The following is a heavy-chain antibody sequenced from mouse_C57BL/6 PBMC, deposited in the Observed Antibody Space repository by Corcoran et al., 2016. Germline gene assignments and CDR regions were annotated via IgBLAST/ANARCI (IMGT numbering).Heavy chain of an antibody. J-gene: IGHJ4*01. V-gene: IGHV3-6*01. CDR3: ATIYYKAMDY. CDR1: GYSITSGYY. D-gene: IGHD2-1*01. Sequence: DVQLQESGPGLVKPSQSLSLTCSVTGYSITSGYYWNWIRQFPGNKLEWMGYISYDGSNNYNPSLKNRISITRDTSKNQFFLKLNSVTTEDTATYYCATIYYKAMDYWGQGTSVTVSS. CDR2: ISYDGSN.